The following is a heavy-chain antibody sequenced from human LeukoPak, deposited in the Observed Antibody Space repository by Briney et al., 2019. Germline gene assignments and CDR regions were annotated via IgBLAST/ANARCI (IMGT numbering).Heavy chain of an antibody. D-gene: IGHD3-22*01. CDR2: ISYDGSNK. V-gene: IGHV3-30*03. CDR3: ARDSSGYPFDY. Sequence: GRSLRLSCAASGFTFSSYGMHWVRQAPGKGLEWVAVISYDGSNKYYADSVKGRFTISRDNSKNTLYLQMNSLRAEDTAVYYCARDSSGYPFDYWGQGTLVTVSS. J-gene: IGHJ4*02. CDR1: GFTFSSYG.